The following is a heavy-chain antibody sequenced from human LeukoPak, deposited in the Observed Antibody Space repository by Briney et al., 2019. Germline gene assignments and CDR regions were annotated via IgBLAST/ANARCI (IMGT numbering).Heavy chain of an antibody. CDR3: ARRNDPYYFDY. D-gene: IGHD3-16*01. CDR2: IYYSGSS. Sequence: SETLPLTCTVSGGSISSGDYCWSWIRQPPGKGLEWIGYIYYSGSSFYNPSLKSRLTISVDTSKNHFSLNLSSVTAADTAVYYCARRNDPYYFDYWGQGTLVTVSS. CDR1: GGSISSGDYC. J-gene: IGHJ4*02. V-gene: IGHV4-30-4*08.